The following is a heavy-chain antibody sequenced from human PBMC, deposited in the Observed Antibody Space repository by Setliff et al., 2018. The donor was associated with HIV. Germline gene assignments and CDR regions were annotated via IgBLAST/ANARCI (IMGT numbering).Heavy chain of an antibody. V-gene: IGHV3-23*01. CDR3: AKDRGPEGAPYSYYGMDV. CDR2: IGSNGGST. Sequence: LRLSCAASEFTFSTYAMSWVRQAPGKGLEWVSVIGSNGGSTYYADSVKGRFTVSRDNSKNTLYLQMNSLRAEDTVVYYCAKDRGPEGAPYSYYGMDVWGQGTTVTVSS. CDR1: EFTFSTYA. J-gene: IGHJ6*02.